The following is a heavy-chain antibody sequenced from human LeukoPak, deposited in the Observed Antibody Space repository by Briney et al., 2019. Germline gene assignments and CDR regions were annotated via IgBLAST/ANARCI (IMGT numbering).Heavy chain of an antibody. CDR1: GGSISGYY. Sequence: SETLSLTCTVSGGSISGYYWSWIRQPPGKGLEWIGEINHSGSTNYNPSLKSRVTISVDTPKNQFSLKLSSVTAADTAVYYCAREYPKGGSYRFDPWGQGTLVTVSS. CDR3: AREYPKGGSYRFDP. J-gene: IGHJ5*02. V-gene: IGHV4-34*01. D-gene: IGHD1-26*01. CDR2: INHSGST.